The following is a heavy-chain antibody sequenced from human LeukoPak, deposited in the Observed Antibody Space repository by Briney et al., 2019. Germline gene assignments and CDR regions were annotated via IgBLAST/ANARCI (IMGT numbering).Heavy chain of an antibody. J-gene: IGHJ5*02. CDR3: ARSPYVPYSSGWANWFDP. Sequence: YSGSTNYNPSLKSRVTISVDTSKNHFSLKLSSVTAADTAVYYCARSPYVPYSSGWANWFDPWGQGTLVTVSS. V-gene: IGHV4-59*01. CDR2: YSGST. D-gene: IGHD6-19*01.